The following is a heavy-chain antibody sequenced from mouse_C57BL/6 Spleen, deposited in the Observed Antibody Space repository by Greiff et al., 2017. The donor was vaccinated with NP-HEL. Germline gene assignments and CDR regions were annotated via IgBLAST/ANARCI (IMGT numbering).Heavy chain of an antibody. CDR1: GYAFSSSW. D-gene: IGHD1-1*01. J-gene: IGHJ4*01. Sequence: QVQLKESGPELVKPGASVKISCKASGYAFSSSWMNWVKQRPGKGLEWIGRIYPGDGDTNYNGKFKGKATLTADKSSSTAYMQLSSLTSEDSAVYFCAREEAITTVVDYAMDYWGQGTSVTVSS. CDR2: IYPGDGDT. V-gene: IGHV1-82*01. CDR3: AREEAITTVVDYAMDY.